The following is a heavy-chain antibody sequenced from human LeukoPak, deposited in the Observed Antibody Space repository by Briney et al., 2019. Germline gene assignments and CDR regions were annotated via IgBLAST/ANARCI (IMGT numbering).Heavy chain of an antibody. V-gene: IGHV3-7*01. Sequence: GGSLRLSCAASGFTFSSYWMSWVRQAPGKGLEWVANIKQDGSEKYYVDSVKGRFTISRDNAKNSLYLQMNSLRAEDTAVYYCARVPHYYDSSGYYYFDYWGQGTLVTVSS. CDR3: ARVPHYYDSSGYYYFDY. J-gene: IGHJ4*02. CDR2: IKQDGSEK. CDR1: GFTFSSYW. D-gene: IGHD3-22*01.